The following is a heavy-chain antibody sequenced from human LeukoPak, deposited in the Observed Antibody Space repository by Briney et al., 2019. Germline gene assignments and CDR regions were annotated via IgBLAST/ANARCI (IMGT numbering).Heavy chain of an antibody. V-gene: IGHV3-23*01. CDR2: ISGRGTNT. J-gene: IGHJ4*02. Sequence: GGSLRLSCTASAFTSEFSFSNYAMDWVRQVPGKGLEWVSGISGRGTNTYYADSVKGRFTISRDNSNNTLFLQMTSLGAEDTAVYFCAKELWFGELAADYWGQGVLVTVPS. CDR3: AKELWFGELAADY. CDR1: AFTSEFSFSNYA. D-gene: IGHD3-10*01.